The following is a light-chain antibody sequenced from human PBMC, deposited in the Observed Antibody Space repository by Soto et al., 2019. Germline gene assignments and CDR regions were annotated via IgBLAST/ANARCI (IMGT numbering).Light chain of an antibody. Sequence: SYELTQPPSVSVSPGQTARITCSGDALPKQYAYWYQQKPGQAPVLVIYKDSERPSGIPERFSGSSSGTTVTLTISGVQAEDEADYYCQSADSSGTIEVFGGGTQLTVL. CDR3: QSADSSGTIEV. V-gene: IGLV3-25*03. J-gene: IGLJ2*01. CDR2: KDS. CDR1: ALPKQY.